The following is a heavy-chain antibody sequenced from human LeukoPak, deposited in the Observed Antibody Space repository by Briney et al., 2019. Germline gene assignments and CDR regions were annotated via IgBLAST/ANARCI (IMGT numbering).Heavy chain of an antibody. D-gene: IGHD2-15*01. CDR1: GFTFSSYA. J-gene: IGHJ4*02. Sequence: GGSLRLSCAASGFTFSSYAMSWVRQAPGKGLEWVSAISGSGGSTYYADSVKGRFTISRDNSKNMLYLQMNSLRAEDTAVYYCAKDEVVVGGLDYWGQGTLVTVSS. CDR3: AKDEVVVGGLDY. CDR2: ISGSGGST. V-gene: IGHV3-23*01.